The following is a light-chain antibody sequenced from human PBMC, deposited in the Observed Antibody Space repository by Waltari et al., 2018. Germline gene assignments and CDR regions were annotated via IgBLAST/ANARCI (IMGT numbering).Light chain of an antibody. J-gene: IGKJ5*01. Sequence: EIVMTQSPATLSVSPGETATLYGRASQSVSSNVAWYQNKPGQAPRLLIYDASTRATSIPAKFRGSGSGTEFTLTISSLQSEDFAVYYCQQYNRWPPITFGHGTRLEIK. CDR3: QQYNRWPPIT. CDR1: QSVSSN. V-gene: IGKV3-15*01. CDR2: DAS.